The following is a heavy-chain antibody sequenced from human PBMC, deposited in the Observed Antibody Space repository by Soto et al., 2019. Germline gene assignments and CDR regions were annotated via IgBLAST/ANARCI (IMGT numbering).Heavy chain of an antibody. V-gene: IGHV5-51*01. J-gene: IGHJ6*02. Sequence: GESLKISCKGSGYSFTSYWTGWVRQMPGKGLEWMGIIYPGDSDTRYSPSFQGQVTISADKPISTAYLQWSSLKAADTAMYYCARLQYSSFGYYYYGMDVWGQGTTVTVSS. CDR1: GYSFTSYW. D-gene: IGHD3-3*02. CDR3: ARLQYSSFGYYYYGMDV. CDR2: IYPGDSDT.